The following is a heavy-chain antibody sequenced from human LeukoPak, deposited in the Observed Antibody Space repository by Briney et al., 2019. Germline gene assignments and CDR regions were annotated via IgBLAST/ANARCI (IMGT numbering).Heavy chain of an antibody. V-gene: IGHV3-23*01. J-gene: IGHJ3*02. CDR1: GFTFSSYA. D-gene: IGHD1-14*01. CDR2: ISGSGGST. Sequence: PGGSLRLSCAASGFTFSSYAMSWVRQAPGKGLEWVSAISGSGGSTYYADSVKGRFTISRDNSKNTLYLQMNSLRAEDTAVYYCAKDSLKGTGAPDAFDIWAKGQWSPSLQ. CDR3: AKDSLKGTGAPDAFDI.